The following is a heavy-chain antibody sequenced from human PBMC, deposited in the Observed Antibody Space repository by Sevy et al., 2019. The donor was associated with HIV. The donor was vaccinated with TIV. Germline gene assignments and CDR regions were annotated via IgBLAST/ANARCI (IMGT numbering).Heavy chain of an antibody. V-gene: IGHV4-31*03. D-gene: IGHD6-6*01. CDR3: ARDLSIAARGYYYGMDV. J-gene: IGHJ6*02. CDR2: IYYSGST. CDR1: GGSISSGGYY. Sequence: SETLFLTCTVSGGSISSGGYYWSWIRQHPGKGLEWIGYIYYSGSTYYNPSLKSRVTISVDTSKNQFSLKLSSVTAADTAVYYCARDLSIAARGYYYGMDVWGQGTTVTVSS.